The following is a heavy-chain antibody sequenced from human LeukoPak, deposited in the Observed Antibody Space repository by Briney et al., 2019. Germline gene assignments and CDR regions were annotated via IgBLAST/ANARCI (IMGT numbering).Heavy chain of an antibody. V-gene: IGHV1-24*01. CDR3: ATAKLLWFGELLNYFDY. Sequence: ASVKVSCKVSGYTLTELSMHWVRQAPGKGLEWMGGFDPEDGETIYAQKFQGRVTMTEDTSTDTAYMELSSLRSEDTAVYYCATAKLLWFGELLNYFDYWGQGTLVTVSS. D-gene: IGHD3-10*01. CDR2: FDPEDGET. J-gene: IGHJ4*02. CDR1: GYTLTELS.